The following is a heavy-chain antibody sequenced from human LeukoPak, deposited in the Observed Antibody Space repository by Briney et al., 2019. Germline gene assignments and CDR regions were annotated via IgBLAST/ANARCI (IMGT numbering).Heavy chain of an antibody. J-gene: IGHJ5*02. V-gene: IGHV3-23*01. CDR3: AKHPGPYGANPFSS. CDR1: GFVFSNFA. Sequence: PGGSLRLSCGASGFVFSNFALTWVRQAPGKGLEWVSTIIGSARSTFHAASVKGRFTISRDNSNNTAFLHMNSLRAEDTAVYFCAKHPGPYGANPFSSWGLGTLVTVSS. D-gene: IGHD4-23*01. CDR2: IIGSARST.